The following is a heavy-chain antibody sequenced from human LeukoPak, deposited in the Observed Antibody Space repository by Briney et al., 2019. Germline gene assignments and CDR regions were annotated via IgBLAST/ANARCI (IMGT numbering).Heavy chain of an antibody. CDR2: IIPILGIA. CDR1: GGTFSSYA. CDR3: ARAYISSGRRSYFDY. D-gene: IGHD6-19*01. J-gene: IGHJ4*02. V-gene: IGHV1-69*04. Sequence: ASVKVSCRASGGTFSSYAISWVRQAPGQGLEWMGRIIPILGIANYAQKFQGRVTITADKSTSTAYMELSSLRSEDTAVYYCARAYISSGRRSYFDYWGQGTLVTVSS.